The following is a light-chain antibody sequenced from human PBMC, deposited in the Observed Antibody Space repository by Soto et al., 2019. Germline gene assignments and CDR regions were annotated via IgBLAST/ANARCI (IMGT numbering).Light chain of an antibody. J-gene: IGKJ1*01. V-gene: IGKV1-5*03. CDR2: KAS. CDR3: QQYDTYSWT. Sequence: DIQMTQSSSTLSASVGDRVTITCRASQSISNRLAWYQQKPGKAPKLLIYKASTLESGVPSRFRGSGSGTEFTLTISSLQPDDFATYYCQQYDTYSWTFGQGTKVEIK. CDR1: QSISNR.